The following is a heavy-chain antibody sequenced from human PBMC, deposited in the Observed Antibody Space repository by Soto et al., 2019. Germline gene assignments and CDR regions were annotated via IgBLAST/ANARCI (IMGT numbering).Heavy chain of an antibody. V-gene: IGHV3-21*06. CDR1: GFTFSSYS. D-gene: IGHD6-19*01. J-gene: IGHJ4*02. CDR2: ISSSSSYI. CDR3: AGDFSCSGWGTLDY. Sequence: EVQLVESGGGLVKPGGSLRLSCAASGFTFSSYSMNWVRQAPGKGLEWVSSISSSSSYIYYADSVKGRFTISRDNAKNALYLQMNSLRAEDTAVYYCAGDFSCSGWGTLDYWGQGTLVTGSS.